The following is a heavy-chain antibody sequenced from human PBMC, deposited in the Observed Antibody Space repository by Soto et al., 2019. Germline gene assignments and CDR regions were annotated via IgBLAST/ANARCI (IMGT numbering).Heavy chain of an antibody. D-gene: IGHD3-9*01. V-gene: IGHV3-21*01. Sequence: GGSLRLSCAASGFTFSSYSMNWVRQAPGKGLEWVSSFSSSSSCIYYADSVKGRFTISRDNAKNSLYLQMNSLRAEDTAVYYCARGREYFDWLFPHRYYYYYGMDVWGQGTTVTVSS. CDR2: FSSSSSCI. J-gene: IGHJ6*02. CDR1: GFTFSSYS. CDR3: ARGREYFDWLFPHRYYYYYGMDV.